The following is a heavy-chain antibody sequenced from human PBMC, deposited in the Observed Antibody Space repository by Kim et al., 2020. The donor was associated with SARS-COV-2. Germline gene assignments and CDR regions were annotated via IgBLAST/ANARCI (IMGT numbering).Heavy chain of an antibody. CDR2: ISAYNGNT. V-gene: IGHV1-18*01. Sequence: ASVKVSCKASGYTFTSYGISWVRQAPGQGLECMGWISAYNGNTNYAQKLQGRVTMTTDTSTSTAYMELRSLRSDDTAVYYCARLVYDSSGYYIPEYYFDYWGQGTLVTVSS. J-gene: IGHJ4*02. D-gene: IGHD3-22*01. CDR1: GYTFTSYG. CDR3: ARLVYDSSGYYIPEYYFDY.